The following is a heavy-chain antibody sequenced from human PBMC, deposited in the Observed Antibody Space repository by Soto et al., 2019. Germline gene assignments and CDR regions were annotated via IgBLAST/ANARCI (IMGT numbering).Heavy chain of an antibody. V-gene: IGHV3-23*01. CDR2: LSHDGGNT. J-gene: IGHJ4*02. CDR1: DFSFTSYA. D-gene: IGHD3-9*01. CDR3: AKQTGTWVDSAIDC. Sequence: EVEMLASGGGVVQPGESLRLSCVAPDFSFTSYAMTWVRLTPGKGLQWVAALSHDGGNTYYRDSVRGRFTISRDNSKNTLYLQMNSLKCEDTAVYYCAKQTGTWVDSAIDCWGQGTQVTVSS.